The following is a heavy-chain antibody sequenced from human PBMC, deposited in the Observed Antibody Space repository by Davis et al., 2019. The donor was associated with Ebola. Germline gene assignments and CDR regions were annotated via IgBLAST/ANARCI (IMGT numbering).Heavy chain of an antibody. CDR3: AQSTI. D-gene: IGHD1-1*01. V-gene: IGHV3-33*03. CDR1: GSSFSSSG. J-gene: IGHJ4*02. Sequence: GGSLRLSCEASGSSFSSSGMHWVRQAPGKGLGGVAVIWYNGSNKYYADSVKGRFTISREHVKNIRYLQMNSLRAEDTAVYYCAQSTIGGQGTLVTDSS. CDR2: IWYNGSNK.